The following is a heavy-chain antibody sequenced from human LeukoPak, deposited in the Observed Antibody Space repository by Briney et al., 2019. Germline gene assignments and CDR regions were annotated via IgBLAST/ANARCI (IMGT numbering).Heavy chain of an antibody. D-gene: IGHD7-27*01. Sequence: PSETLSLTCAVYGGSFSGYYWSWIRQPPGKGLEWIGEINHSGSTNYNPSLKSRVTISVDKSKNQFSLKLSSVTAADTAVYYCARTSLAGTYYFDYWGQGTLVTVSS. V-gene: IGHV4-34*01. CDR3: ARTSLAGTYYFDY. CDR2: INHSGST. CDR1: GGSFSGYY. J-gene: IGHJ4*02.